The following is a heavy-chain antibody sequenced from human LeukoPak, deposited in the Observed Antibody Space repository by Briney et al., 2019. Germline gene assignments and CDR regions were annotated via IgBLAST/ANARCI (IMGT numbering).Heavy chain of an antibody. CDR3: ARETEGWLDY. V-gene: IGHV3-21*04. Sequence: GGSLRLSCAASGFSLSSYSMNWIRQAPGKGLEWVSSISTDNSYRHYADSVKGRFTISRDNPKNSLYLQMNTLRAEDTAVYYCARETEGWLDYWGQGTLVTVSS. J-gene: IGHJ4*02. CDR1: GFSLSSYS. CDR2: ISTDNSYR. D-gene: IGHD5-24*01.